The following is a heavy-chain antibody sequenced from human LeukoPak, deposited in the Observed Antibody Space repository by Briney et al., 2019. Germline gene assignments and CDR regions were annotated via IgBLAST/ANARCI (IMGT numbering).Heavy chain of an antibody. CDR1: GGTFSNYA. D-gene: IGHD6-25*01. Sequence: ASVKVSCKASGGTFSNYAISWVRQAPGQGLEWLGGIIPMFGTAKYAQKFQGRVTITTDESTTTAYMELISPRFEDTAVYYCLRRQALRGRHRAFDPWGQGTLVTVTS. V-gene: IGHV1-69*05. J-gene: IGHJ5*02. CDR3: LRRQALRGRHRAFDP. CDR2: IIPMFGTA.